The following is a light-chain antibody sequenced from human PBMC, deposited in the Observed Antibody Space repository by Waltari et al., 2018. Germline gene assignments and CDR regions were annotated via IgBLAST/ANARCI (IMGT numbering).Light chain of an antibody. J-gene: IGKJ1*01. CDR3: QHYNSYSSWT. Sequence: DIQMTQSPSTLSASVGDRVTITCRASQGIGRWLAWYQQKPGKAPKFLIYKASRLESGVPARFSGSVSGTEFTLTISSLQPDDFATYYCQHYNSYSSWTFGQGTKVEIK. CDR2: KAS. V-gene: IGKV1-5*03. CDR1: QGIGRW.